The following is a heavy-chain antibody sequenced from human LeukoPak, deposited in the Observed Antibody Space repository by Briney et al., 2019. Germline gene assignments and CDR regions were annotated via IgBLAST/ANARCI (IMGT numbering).Heavy chain of an antibody. CDR1: GYTFTSYD. V-gene: IGHV1-8*01. D-gene: IGHD2-21*02. CDR3: ARDHRGRAYCGGDCYSLAFDI. J-gene: IGHJ3*02. CDR2: MSPNSGNT. Sequence: ASVKVSCKASGYTFTSYDINWMRQATGQGLEWMGWMSPNSGNTGYAQKFQGRVTMTRDTSTSTVYMELSSLRSEDTAVYYCARDHRGRAYCGGDCYSLAFDIWGQGTMVTVSS.